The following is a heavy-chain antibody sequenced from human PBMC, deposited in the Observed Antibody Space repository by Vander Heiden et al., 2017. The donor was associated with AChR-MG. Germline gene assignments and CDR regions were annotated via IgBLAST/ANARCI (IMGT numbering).Heavy chain of an antibody. CDR1: GFPFDDYA. CDR2: ISGNSGSI. J-gene: IGHJ4*02. V-gene: IGHV3-9*01. CDR3: AKEGYSYGNFDY. Sequence: EVQLVESGGGWVQPGRSLRPSCPACGFPFDDYAMHWVRQAPGKGLEWVSGISGNSGSIGYADSVKGRLTISRDNAKNSLYLQKNSLRAEDTALYYCAKEGYSYGNFDYWGQGTLVTVSS. D-gene: IGHD5-18*01.